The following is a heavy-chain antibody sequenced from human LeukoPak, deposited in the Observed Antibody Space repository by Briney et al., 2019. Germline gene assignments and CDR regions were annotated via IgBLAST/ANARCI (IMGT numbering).Heavy chain of an antibody. CDR3: AKSYDSGWYVSDY. V-gene: IGHV3-74*03. CDR1: GFTFSTYW. D-gene: IGHD6-19*01. J-gene: IGHJ4*02. CDR2: INSDGSST. Sequence: GGSLRLSCAASGFTFSTYWMHWVRQAPGKGLVWVSRINSDGSSTTYADSVKGRFTISRDKAKNTLSLQMNSLRAEDTAVYYCAKSYDSGWYVSDYWGQGTLVTVSS.